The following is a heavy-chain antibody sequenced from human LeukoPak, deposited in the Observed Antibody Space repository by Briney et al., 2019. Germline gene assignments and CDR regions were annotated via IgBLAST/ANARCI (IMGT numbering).Heavy chain of an antibody. D-gene: IGHD4-17*01. V-gene: IGHV3-30*02. CDR3: AKGGGSTVTTSH. CDR2: IRYDGSDE. Sequence: PGGSLRLSCAASGFSFSSYGMHWVRQAPGKGLEWVTFIRYDGSDEYYADSVKGRFTISRDNSQNTLYLQMNSLRAEATAVYSCAKGGGSTVTTSHWGQGTLVTVSS. CDR1: GFSFSSYG. J-gene: IGHJ4*02.